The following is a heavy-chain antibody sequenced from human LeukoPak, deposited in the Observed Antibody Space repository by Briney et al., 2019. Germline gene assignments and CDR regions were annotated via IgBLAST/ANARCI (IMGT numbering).Heavy chain of an antibody. J-gene: IGHJ4*02. Sequence: SETLSLTCTVSGGSISGSSYYWGWIRQPPGKGLEWIGSIYYSGSTYYNPSLKSRVTISVDTSKNQFSLKLSSVTAADTAVYYCARRYSSSSLWAYWGQGTLVTVSS. D-gene: IGHD6-6*01. V-gene: IGHV4-39*07. CDR3: ARRYSSSSLWAY. CDR2: IYYSGST. CDR1: GGSISGSSYY.